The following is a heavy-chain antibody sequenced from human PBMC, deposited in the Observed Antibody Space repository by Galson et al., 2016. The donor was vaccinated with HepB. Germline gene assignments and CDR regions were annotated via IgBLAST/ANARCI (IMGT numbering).Heavy chain of an antibody. J-gene: IGHJ4*02. CDR2: ISSSGSYM. CDR1: GFSVSDGY. Sequence: SLRLSCAVSGFSVSDGYMSWVRQAPGKGLESVSYISSSGSYMYYADSVKGRFTISRDNAKNSLYLQMNSLRAEDTAVYYCARGRGTVTTYYWGQGTLVTVSS. V-gene: IGHV3-11*04. D-gene: IGHD4-17*01. CDR3: ARGRGTVTTYY.